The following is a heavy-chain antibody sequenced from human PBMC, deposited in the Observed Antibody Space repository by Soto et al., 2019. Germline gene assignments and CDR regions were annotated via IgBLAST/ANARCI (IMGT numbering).Heavy chain of an antibody. V-gene: IGHV5-51*01. D-gene: IGHD5-18*01. Sequence: YLKISCKGSGYSFTSYWIGWVRQMPGKGLEWMGIIYPGDSDTRYSPSFQGQVTISADKSISIAYLQWSSLKASDTAMYYCARFGHVDTAMDIFDYWGQGTLVTVSS. CDR1: GYSFTSYW. J-gene: IGHJ4*02. CDR3: ARFGHVDTAMDIFDY. CDR2: IYPGDSDT.